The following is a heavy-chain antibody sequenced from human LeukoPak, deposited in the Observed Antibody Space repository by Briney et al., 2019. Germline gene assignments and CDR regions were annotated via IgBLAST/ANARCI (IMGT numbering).Heavy chain of an antibody. J-gene: IGHJ6*03. D-gene: IGHD1-26*01. CDR3: ARVCGSYNLGWGYYYYYYMDV. CDR2: IYYSGCT. CDR1: GGSISSYY. Sequence: SETLSLTCTVSGGSISSYYWSWIRQPPGKGLEWIGYIYYSGCTNYNPSLKSRVTISVDTSKNQFSLKLSSVTAADTAVYYCARVCGSYNLGWGYYYYYYMDVWGKGTRSPSP. V-gene: IGHV4-59*01.